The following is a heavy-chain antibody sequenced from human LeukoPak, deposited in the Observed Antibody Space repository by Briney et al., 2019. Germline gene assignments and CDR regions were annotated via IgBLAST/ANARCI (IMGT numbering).Heavy chain of an antibody. CDR1: GGSISSYY. CDR2: LYSSGST. CDR3: ARAFRGGYYMDV. Sequence: SETLSLTCTVSGGSISSYYWSWIRQPPGKGLEWIGYLYSSGSTNYNPSLESRVTITEDTSKNQLSLRLSSVTAADTAAYYCARAFRGGYYMDVWGKGTTVTVSS. D-gene: IGHD3-16*01. J-gene: IGHJ6*03. V-gene: IGHV4-59*01.